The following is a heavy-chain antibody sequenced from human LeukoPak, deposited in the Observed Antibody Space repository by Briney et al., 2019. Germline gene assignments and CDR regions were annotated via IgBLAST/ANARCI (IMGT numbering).Heavy chain of an antibody. CDR2: VNPNSGDT. CDR1: GYTFTVYY. Sequence: EASVTVSFTTSGYTFTVYYIHWVRQAPGQGLEWMGRVNPNSGDTNYAQKLQGRVTMTRDTSISTAYMDLSRLKSDDTAVYYCARGTFYDFWSGDSDYWGQGTLVTVSS. D-gene: IGHD3-3*01. CDR3: ARGTFYDFWSGDSDY. J-gene: IGHJ4*02. V-gene: IGHV1-2*06.